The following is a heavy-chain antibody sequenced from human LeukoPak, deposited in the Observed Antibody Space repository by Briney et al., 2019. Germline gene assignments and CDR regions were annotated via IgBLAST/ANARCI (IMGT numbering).Heavy chain of an antibody. CDR2: IYYSGST. V-gene: IGHV4-59*12. J-gene: IGHJ4*01. Sequence: SETLSLTCTVSGGSISSYYWSWIRQPPGKGLEWIGYIYYSGSTNYNPSLKSRVTISVDTSKNQFSLKLSSATAADTAVYYCARGLQYSFDYWGQGTLVTVSS. D-gene: IGHD5-18*01. CDR3: ARGLQYSFDY. CDR1: GGSISSYY.